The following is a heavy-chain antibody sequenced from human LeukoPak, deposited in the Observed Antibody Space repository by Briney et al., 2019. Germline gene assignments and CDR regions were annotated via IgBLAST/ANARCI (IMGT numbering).Heavy chain of an antibody. J-gene: IGHJ5*02. Sequence: ASVKVSCKLSGYTLAELSIHWVRQVPGKGLEWMGGFDPEDGETFFAQRFQGRVTITADESTSTAYMELSSLRSEDTAVYYCARDLPNYYDSSGYSGSNPWGQGTLVTVSS. V-gene: IGHV1-24*01. CDR1: GYTLAELS. CDR3: ARDLPNYYDSSGYSGSNP. CDR2: FDPEDGET. D-gene: IGHD3-22*01.